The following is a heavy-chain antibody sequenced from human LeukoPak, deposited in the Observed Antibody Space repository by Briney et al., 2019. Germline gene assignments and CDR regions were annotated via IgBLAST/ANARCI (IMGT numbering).Heavy chain of an antibody. CDR2: IYYSGST. V-gene: IGHV4-31*03. CDR1: GGSISSGGYY. J-gene: IGHJ4*02. D-gene: IGHD1-1*01. CDR3: AKEELERPLDY. Sequence: SETLSLTCTVSGGSISSGGYYWSWIRQHPGKGLEWIGYIYYSGSTYYNPSLKSRVTISVDTSKNQFSLKLSSVTAADTAVYYCAKEELERPLDYWGQGTLVTVSS.